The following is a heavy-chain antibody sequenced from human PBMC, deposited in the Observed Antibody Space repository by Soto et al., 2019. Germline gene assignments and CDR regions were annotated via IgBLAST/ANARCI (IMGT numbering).Heavy chain of an antibody. D-gene: IGHD1-20*01. CDR2: ITGSGDAT. CDR3: AKAISGYNAPRDQ. V-gene: IGHV3-23*01. J-gene: IGHJ4*02. Sequence: EVQLLESGGGLVQPGGSLRLSCAASGFTFSSYAMNWVRQAPGKGLEWVSVITGSGDATYYADSVKGRFTISRDNSKNTLYVQMNSLRAEDTAVYYCAKAISGYNAPRDQWGQGTRVTVSS. CDR1: GFTFSSYA.